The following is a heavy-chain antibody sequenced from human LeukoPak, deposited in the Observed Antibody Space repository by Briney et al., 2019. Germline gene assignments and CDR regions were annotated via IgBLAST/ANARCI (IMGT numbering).Heavy chain of an antibody. CDR2: ISWNSGSI. CDR1: GFTFDDYA. D-gene: IGHD3-3*01. Sequence: GRSLRLSCAASGFTFDDYAMHWVRQAPGKGLEWVSGISWNSGSIGYADSVKGRFTISRDNAKNSLYLQMNSLRAEDTALYYCPEPNESGAFDTWGQGTMVTVSS. J-gene: IGHJ3*02. V-gene: IGHV3-9*01. CDR3: PEPNESGAFDT.